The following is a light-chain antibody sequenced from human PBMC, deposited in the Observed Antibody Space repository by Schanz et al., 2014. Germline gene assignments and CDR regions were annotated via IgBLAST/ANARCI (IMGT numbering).Light chain of an antibody. CDR1: QGISSY. CDR3: QEANSFPLFT. CDR2: AAS. V-gene: IGKV1-9*01. J-gene: IGKJ4*01. Sequence: IQLTQSPSSLSASVADRVTITCRASQGISSYLAWYQQKPGKAPKLLIYAASTLQSGVPSRFSGSGSGTDFSLTITALQPEDFATYFCQEANSFPLFTFGGGTKVEIK.